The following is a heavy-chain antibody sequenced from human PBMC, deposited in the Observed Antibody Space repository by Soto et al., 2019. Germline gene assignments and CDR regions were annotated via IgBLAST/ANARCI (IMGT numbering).Heavy chain of an antibody. CDR3: ARTGVVRYYYYYGMDV. D-gene: IGHD2-15*01. CDR2: INAGNGNT. Sequence: GASVKVSCKASGYTFTSYAMHWVRQAPGQRLEWMGWINAGNGNTKYSQKFQGRVTITRDTSASTAYMELSSLRSEDTAVYYCARTGVVRYYYYYGMDVWGQGTTVTVSS. J-gene: IGHJ6*02. CDR1: GYTFTSYA. V-gene: IGHV1-3*01.